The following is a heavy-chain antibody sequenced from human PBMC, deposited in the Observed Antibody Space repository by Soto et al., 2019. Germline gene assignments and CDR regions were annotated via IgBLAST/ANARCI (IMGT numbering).Heavy chain of an antibody. CDR1: GLTFSNYA. CDR3: ARESSSTVTTGGGGSAKDY. J-gene: IGHJ4*02. D-gene: IGHD4-17*01. CDR2: ISYDGTNR. V-gene: IGHV3-30-3*01. Sequence: QVHLVESGGGVVQPGRSLRLSCAASGLTFSNYAMHWVRQAPGKGLEWVAFISYDGTNRCYPDSVKGRFTISRDNSKNTVYLQMDHLKTEDTAVYYCARESSSTVTTGGGGSAKDYWGQGTLVTVSS.